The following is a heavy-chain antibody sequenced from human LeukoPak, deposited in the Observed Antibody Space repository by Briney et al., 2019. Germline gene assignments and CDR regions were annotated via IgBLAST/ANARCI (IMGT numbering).Heavy chain of an antibody. V-gene: IGHV3-9*02. J-gene: IGHJ4*02. CDR2: ISWNSGSI. D-gene: IGHD6-19*01. CDR3: AKDPHLAVAVYY. CDR1: GFTSDDYA. Sequence: PGGSLRLSCAASGFTSDDYAMHWVRQAPGKGLEWVSGISWNSGSIGYADSVKGRFTISRDNAKNSLYLQMNSLRAEDTAVYYCAKDPHLAVAVYYWGQGTLVTVSS.